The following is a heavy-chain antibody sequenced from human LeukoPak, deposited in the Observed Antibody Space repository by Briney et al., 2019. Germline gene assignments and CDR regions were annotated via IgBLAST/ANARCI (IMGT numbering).Heavy chain of an antibody. CDR2: ISGSGGST. CDR1: GFTFSSYA. Sequence: GGSLRLSCAASGFTFSSYAMSWVRQAPGKGLEWVSAISGSGGSTYYGDSVKGRFTIARDNSKNTLYLQMNSLRAEDTAVYYCAKETYLTGTLPWGQGTLVTVSS. CDR3: AKETYLTGTLP. D-gene: IGHD1-20*01. J-gene: IGHJ5*02. V-gene: IGHV3-23*01.